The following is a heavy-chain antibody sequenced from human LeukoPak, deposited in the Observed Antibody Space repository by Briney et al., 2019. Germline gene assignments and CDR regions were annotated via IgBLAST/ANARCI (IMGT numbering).Heavy chain of an antibody. CDR1: GFTFSSYA. Sequence: GGSLRLSCAASGFTFSSYAMSWVRQAPGKGLEWVAAISGSGGATYYADSVKGRFTISRDNSKNTLYLQMTSLRAEDTAVYYCAKSWLRLGGDYWGQGTLVTVSS. CDR3: AKSWLRLGGDY. D-gene: IGHD5-12*01. CDR2: ISGSGGAT. V-gene: IGHV3-23*01. J-gene: IGHJ4*02.